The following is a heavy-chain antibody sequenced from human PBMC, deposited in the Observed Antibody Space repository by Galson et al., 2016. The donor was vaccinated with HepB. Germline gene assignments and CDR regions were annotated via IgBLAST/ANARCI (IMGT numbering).Heavy chain of an antibody. V-gene: IGHV3-21*01. J-gene: IGHJ6*03. CDR3: ARDLIAAAGRTCYYYYYYMDV. CDR1: GFTFSYYS. D-gene: IGHD6-13*01. Sequence: SLRLSCAASGFTFSYYSMNWVRQAPGKGLEWVSSISSSSSDIYYADSAKGQFTISRDNAKNSLYLQMNSLRAEDTAVYYCARDLIAAAGRTCYYYYYYMDVWGKGTTVTVSS. CDR2: ISSSSSDI.